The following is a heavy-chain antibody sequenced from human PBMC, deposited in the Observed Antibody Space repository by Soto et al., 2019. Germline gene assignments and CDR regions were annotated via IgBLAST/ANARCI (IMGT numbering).Heavy chain of an antibody. Sequence: SETLSLTCTVSGDSISSGGYYWNWIRQHPGKGLEWIGFISYRGTTYYNPSLENRVTLSIDTSKTQYSLKLNSVTAAGTAVYYCARAPVLQAARWGEGLDYWGQGTLVTVSS. CDR3: ARAPVLQAARWGEGLDY. CDR1: GDSISSGGYY. D-gene: IGHD2-2*01. CDR2: ISYRGTT. J-gene: IGHJ4*02. V-gene: IGHV4-31*03.